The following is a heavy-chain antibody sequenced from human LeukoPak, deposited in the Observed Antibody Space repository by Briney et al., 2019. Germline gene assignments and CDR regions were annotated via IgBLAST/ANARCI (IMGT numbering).Heavy chain of an antibody. CDR3: ARDDIWAARPHY. CDR1: GFTFSSYA. V-gene: IGHV3-48*01. J-gene: IGHJ4*02. Sequence: GGSLRLSCAASGFTFSSYAMSWVRQAPGKGLEWVSYISGSSSTIYYADSVKGRFTISRDNAKNSLYLQMNSLRAEDTAVYYCARDDIWAARPHYWGQGTLVAVSS. D-gene: IGHD6-6*01. CDR2: ISGSSSTI.